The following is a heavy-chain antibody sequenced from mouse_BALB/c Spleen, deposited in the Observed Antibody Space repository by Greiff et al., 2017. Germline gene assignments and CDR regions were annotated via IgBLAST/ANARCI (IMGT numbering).Heavy chain of an antibody. V-gene: IGHV5-6-5*01. Sequence: DVKLVESGGGLVKPGGSLKLSCAASGFTFSSYAMSWVRQTPEQRLEWVASISSGGSTYYPDSVKGRFTISRDNARNILDLQMSSLRSEDTAMYYCAREGYYDYHYYAMDYWGQGTSVTVSS. J-gene: IGHJ4*01. CDR2: ISSGGST. CDR3: AREGYYDYHYYAMDY. CDR1: GFTFSSYA. D-gene: IGHD2-4*01.